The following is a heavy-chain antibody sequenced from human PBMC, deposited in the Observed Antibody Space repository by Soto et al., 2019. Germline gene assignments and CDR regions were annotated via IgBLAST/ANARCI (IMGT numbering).Heavy chain of an antibody. CDR3: ARDTTY. J-gene: IGHJ4*02. CDR2: IIPFLDIT. CDR1: GGTFGTYT. Sequence: QVQLVQSGAEVKKPGSSVKVSCTASGGTFGTYTISWVRQAPGQGLEWMGRIIPFLDITDYAQKFQGRITITADKSTTTVYMELKSLRSEDTAVYFCARDTTYWGQGTLVTVSS. V-gene: IGHV1-69*02. D-gene: IGHD5-18*01.